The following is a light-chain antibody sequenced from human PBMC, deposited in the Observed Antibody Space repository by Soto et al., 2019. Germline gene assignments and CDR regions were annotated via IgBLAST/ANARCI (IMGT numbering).Light chain of an antibody. V-gene: IGLV2-14*01. CDR3: SSYTTTSSYV. CDR2: EVS. Sequence: QSVLTQPASLSGSPGQSITISCTGTSSDVGAYSYVSWYQQHPGKAPKLMIYEVSNRPAGVSNRFSGSKSVNTASLTISGLQAEDEADYYCSSYTTTSSYVFGTGTKVTVL. CDR1: SSDVGAYSY. J-gene: IGLJ1*01.